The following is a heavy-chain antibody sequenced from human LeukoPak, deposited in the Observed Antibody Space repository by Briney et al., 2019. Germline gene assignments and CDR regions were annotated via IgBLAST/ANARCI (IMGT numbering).Heavy chain of an antibody. J-gene: IGHJ6*02. CDR2: IRSKAYRGTT. Sequence: GGSLRLSCSGSGFTFGDHAMSWVRQAPGKGLEWVGFIRSKAYRGTTEYAASVKGRFSISRDDSASIAYLQMNSLKTEDTAVYYCARGPIQLWIHNAMDVWGQGTTVTVSS. CDR1: GFTFGDHA. D-gene: IGHD5-24*01. CDR3: ARGPIQLWIHNAMDV. V-gene: IGHV3-49*04.